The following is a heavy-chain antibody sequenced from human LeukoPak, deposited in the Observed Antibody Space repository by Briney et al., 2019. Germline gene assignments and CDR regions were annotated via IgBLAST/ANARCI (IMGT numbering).Heavy chain of an antibody. CDR1: GFTFSSYS. CDR3: ARDSPTKYCSSTSCYRVDFDY. CDR2: ISASGGGA. D-gene: IGHD2-2*01. Sequence: GGSLRLSCAASGFTFSSYSMNWVRQAPGKGLEWVSAISASGGGAFYAASVKGRFTISRDNSKNTLYLRMNSLRPEDTAVYYCARDSPTKYCSSTSCYRVDFDYWGQGTLVTVSS. J-gene: IGHJ4*02. V-gene: IGHV3-23*01.